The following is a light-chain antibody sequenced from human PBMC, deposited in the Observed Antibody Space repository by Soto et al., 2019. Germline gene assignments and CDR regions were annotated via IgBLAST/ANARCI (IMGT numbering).Light chain of an antibody. V-gene: IGKV3-15*01. CDR3: QRFNRWPLA. Sequence: EIVLTQSPAALSVSPGERATLSCWASQSVGTTLNWYQQKPGQALRLLIYDTYIRATGIPARFSGSGSGTEFTLTIASLQSEDFGVYYCQRFNRWPLAFGGGTKVDIK. J-gene: IGKJ4*01. CDR2: DTY. CDR1: QSVGTT.